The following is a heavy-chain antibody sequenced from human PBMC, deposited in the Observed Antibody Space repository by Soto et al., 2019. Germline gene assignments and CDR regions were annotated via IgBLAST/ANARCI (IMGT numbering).Heavy chain of an antibody. V-gene: IGHV1-8*01. Sequence: QVQLVQSGAEVKKPGASVKVSCKASGYTFTSYDINWVRQATGQGLEWMGWMNPNSGNTGYAQKFQGRVTMTRNTSISTAYMELSSLRSEDTAVYDCARERAAAGSNWFDPWGQGTLVTVSS. CDR3: ARERAAAGSNWFDP. CDR2: MNPNSGNT. D-gene: IGHD6-13*01. CDR1: GYTFTSYD. J-gene: IGHJ5*02.